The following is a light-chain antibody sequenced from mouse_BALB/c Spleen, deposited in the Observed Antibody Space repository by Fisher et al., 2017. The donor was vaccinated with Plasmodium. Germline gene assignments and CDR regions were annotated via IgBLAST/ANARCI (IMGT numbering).Light chain of an antibody. V-gene: IGKV5-45*01. Sequence: DIVMTQSPATLSVTPGDRVRLSCRASQSISNYLHWYQQKSHESPRLLITYASQSISGIPSRLSGSESVTDFTLSISSVETEDFGMYFCQQSNSWPLTFGAGTKLELK. CDR1: QSISNY. CDR2: YAS. J-gene: IGKJ5*01. CDR3: QQSNSWPLT.